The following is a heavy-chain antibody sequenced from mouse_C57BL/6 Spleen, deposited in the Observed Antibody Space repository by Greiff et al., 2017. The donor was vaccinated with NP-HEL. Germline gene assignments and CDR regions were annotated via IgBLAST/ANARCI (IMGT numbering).Heavy chain of an antibody. V-gene: IGHV5-4*01. Sequence: EVQLQESGGGLVKPGGSLKLSCAASGFTFSSYAMSWVRQTPEKRLEWVATISDGGSYTYYPDNVKGRFTISRDNAKNNLYLQMSHLKSEDTAMYYCARGKWDCYFDYWGQGTTLTVSS. D-gene: IGHD4-1*01. CDR3: ARGKWDCYFDY. CDR1: GFTFSSYA. CDR2: ISDGGSYT. J-gene: IGHJ2*01.